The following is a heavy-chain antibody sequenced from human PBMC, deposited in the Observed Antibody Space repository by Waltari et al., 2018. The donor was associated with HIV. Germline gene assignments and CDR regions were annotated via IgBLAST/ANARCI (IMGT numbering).Heavy chain of an antibody. CDR3: ARDGLRYSGTFYSDY. V-gene: IGHV1-18*01. CDR2: ISTYNANT. CDR1: GYTFLSYR. Sequence: QVHLVQSGAEMKKPGASVKVSCTASGYTFLSYRISWVLQAPGHGLEWMGWISTYNANTNYAQSLQGRVTMTTDTSTTTAYMELRSLTSDDTAVYYCARDGLRYSGTFYSDYWGQGTLVTVSS. J-gene: IGHJ4*02. D-gene: IGHD1-26*01.